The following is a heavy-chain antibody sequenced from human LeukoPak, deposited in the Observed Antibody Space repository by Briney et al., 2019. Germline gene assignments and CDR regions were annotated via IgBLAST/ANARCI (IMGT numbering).Heavy chain of an antibody. Sequence: TSETLSLTCTVSGGSISSYYWSWIRQPPGKGLEWIGYIYYSGSTNYNPSLKSRVTTSVDTSKNQFSLKLSSVTAADTAVYYCARGNTMVRGVISFDYWGQGTLVTVSS. CDR2: IYYSGST. D-gene: IGHD3-10*01. CDR3: ARGNTMVRGVISFDY. V-gene: IGHV4-59*01. J-gene: IGHJ4*02. CDR1: GGSISSYY.